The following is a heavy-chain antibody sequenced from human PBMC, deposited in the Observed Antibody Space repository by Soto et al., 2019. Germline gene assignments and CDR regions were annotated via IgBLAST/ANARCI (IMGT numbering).Heavy chain of an antibody. J-gene: IGHJ4*02. Sequence: SETLSLTCTVSGGSISSYYWSWIRQPPGKGLEWIGYIYYSGSTNYNPSLKSRVTISVDTSKNQFSLKLSSVTAADTAVYYCARARGVVVVAAVFDYWGQGTLVTVSS. V-gene: IGHV4-59*01. D-gene: IGHD2-15*01. CDR3: ARARGVVVVAAVFDY. CDR2: IYYSGST. CDR1: GGSISSYY.